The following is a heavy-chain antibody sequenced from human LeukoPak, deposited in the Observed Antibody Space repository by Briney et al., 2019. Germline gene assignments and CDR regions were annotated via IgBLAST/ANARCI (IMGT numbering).Heavy chain of an antibody. D-gene: IGHD3-10*01. CDR3: ARVFTMVRGVIIPQYFDY. CDR2: IYTIGNT. V-gene: IGHV4-61*02. Sequence: PSETLSLTCTVSGASISRGSHYWSWIRQPAGTGLEWIGRIYTIGNTNYSPSLWRRVTISVDTSRNQFSLRLSSVTAADTAVYYCARVFTMVRGVIIPQYFDYWGQGTLVTVSS. CDR1: GASISRGSHY. J-gene: IGHJ4*02.